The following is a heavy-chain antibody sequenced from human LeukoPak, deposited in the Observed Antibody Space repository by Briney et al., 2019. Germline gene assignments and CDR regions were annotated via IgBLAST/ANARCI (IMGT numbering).Heavy chain of an antibody. D-gene: IGHD2-8*02. J-gene: IGHJ4*02. Sequence: SVKVSCKASGGTFSSYAISWVRQAPGQGLEWMGGIFPIFGTANYAQKFQGRVTITADESTSTAYMELSSLRSEDTAVYYCARDAGGLRLYWAFDYWGQGTLVTVSS. V-gene: IGHV1-69*13. CDR3: ARDAGGLRLYWAFDY. CDR1: GGTFSSYA. CDR2: IFPIFGTA.